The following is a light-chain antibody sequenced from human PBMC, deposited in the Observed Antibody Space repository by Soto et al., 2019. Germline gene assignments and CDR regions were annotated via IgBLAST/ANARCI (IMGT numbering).Light chain of an antibody. CDR3: QQYNSYPWT. CDR1: QTISTW. J-gene: IGKJ1*01. Sequence: DIQMTQSPSTLSASVGDRVTITCRASQTISTWLAWHQQKPGKAPKLLIYKASNLDSGVPSRFSGSGSGTEFTLTISSLQPDDFASYYCQQYNSYPWTFGQVTKVEIK. CDR2: KAS. V-gene: IGKV1-5*03.